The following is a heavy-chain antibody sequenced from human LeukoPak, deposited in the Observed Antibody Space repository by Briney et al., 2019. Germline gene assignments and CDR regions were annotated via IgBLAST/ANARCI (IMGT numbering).Heavy chain of an antibody. CDR1: GYTFTGYY. V-gene: IGHV1-2*02. D-gene: IGHD2-2*01. CDR2: INPNSGGT. CDR3: AREAGYCSSTSCPLYGMDV. Sequence: ASVKVSCKASGYTFTGYYMHWVRQAPGQGLEWMGWINPNSGGTNYAQKFQGRVTMTRDTSISTAYMELSRLRSDDTAVYYCAREAGYCSSTSCPLYGMDVWGQGTTVTVSS. J-gene: IGHJ6*02.